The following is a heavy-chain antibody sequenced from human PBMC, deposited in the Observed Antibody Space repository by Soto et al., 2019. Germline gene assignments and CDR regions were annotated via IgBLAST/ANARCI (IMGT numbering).Heavy chain of an antibody. V-gene: IGHV3-64*01. J-gene: IGHJ6*03. CDR2: ISSNGVGT. Sequence: GGSLRLSCAASGFTLSGYAMDWARQAPGKGLEYVSGISSNGVGTYYANSVQGRFTISRDNSKNTVYLQMGSLRPEDMAVYYCARRARPDFYYMDVWGKGTTVTVSS. D-gene: IGHD6-6*01. CDR1: GFTLSGYA. CDR3: ARRARPDFYYMDV.